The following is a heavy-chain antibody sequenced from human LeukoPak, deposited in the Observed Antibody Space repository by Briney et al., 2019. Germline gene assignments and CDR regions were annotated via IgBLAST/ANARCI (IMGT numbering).Heavy chain of an antibody. CDR1: GFTFSSYG. D-gene: IGHD3-10*01. J-gene: IGHJ6*02. V-gene: IGHV3-33*01. CDR3: ARDLMVRGTTSGYYYYGMDV. Sequence: GGSLRLSCAASGFTFSSYGMHWVRQAPGKGLEWVAVIWYDGSNKYYADSVKGRFTISRDNSKNTLYLQMNSLRAEDTAVYYCARDLMVRGTTSGYYYYGMDVWGQGTTVTVSS. CDR2: IWYDGSNK.